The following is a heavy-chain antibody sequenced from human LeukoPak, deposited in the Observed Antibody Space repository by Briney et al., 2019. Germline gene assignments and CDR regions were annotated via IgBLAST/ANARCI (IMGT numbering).Heavy chain of an antibody. J-gene: IGHJ3*02. CDR3: ARGVAVAGTSDDAFDI. Sequence: WETLSLTCTVSGGSISSYYWSWIRQPPGKGLEWIGYIYYSGSTNYNPSLKSRVTISVDTSKNQFSLKLSSVTAADTAVYYCARGVAVAGTSDDAFDIWGQGTMVTVSS. D-gene: IGHD6-19*01. CDR2: IYYSGST. V-gene: IGHV4-59*01. CDR1: GGSISSYY.